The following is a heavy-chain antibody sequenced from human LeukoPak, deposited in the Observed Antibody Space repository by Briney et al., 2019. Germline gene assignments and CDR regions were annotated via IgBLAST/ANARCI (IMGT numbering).Heavy chain of an antibody. CDR2: VSPRNGKT. CDR1: GYTFIGYD. V-gene: IGHV1-8*01. J-gene: IGHJ4*02. D-gene: IGHD2-21*02. Sequence: ASVKVSCKTSGYTFIGYDINWVRQAAGQGLEWMGWVSPRNGKTGYAQKFQGRVAMTGDTSTGTVYMELSSLTSEDTAVYYCARGVTAGVDYWGQGTLVTVSS. CDR3: ARGVTAGVDY.